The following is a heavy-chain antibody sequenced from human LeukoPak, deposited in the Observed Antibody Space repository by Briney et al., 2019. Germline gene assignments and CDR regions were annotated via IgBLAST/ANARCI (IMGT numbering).Heavy chain of an antibody. CDR3: AKDISYDSSGYLLGGFDC. CDR1: GFTFDDYA. CDR2: ISWNSGSI. V-gene: IGHV3-9*01. Sequence: GRSLRLSCAASGFTFDDYAMHWVRQAPGKGLEWVSGISWNSGSIGYTDSVKGRFTISRDNAKNSLYLQMNSLRAEDTALYYCAKDISYDSSGYLLGGFDCWGQGTLVIVSS. J-gene: IGHJ4*02. D-gene: IGHD3-22*01.